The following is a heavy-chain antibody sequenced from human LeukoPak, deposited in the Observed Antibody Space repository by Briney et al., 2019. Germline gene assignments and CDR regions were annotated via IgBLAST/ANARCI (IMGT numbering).Heavy chain of an antibody. D-gene: IGHD4/OR15-4a*01. V-gene: IGHV3-23*01. CDR2: LSGSGTNT. Sequence: GGSLRLSCAASGCTFSNSAMSWVRQAPGKGLDWVSTLSGSGTNTYYADSVKGRFTISRGNSENTLYLQMNSLRADDTAVYYCAKDMGLVLSTVAPFDNWGQGTLVTVSS. J-gene: IGHJ4*02. CDR1: GCTFSNSA. CDR3: AKDMGLVLSTVAPFDN.